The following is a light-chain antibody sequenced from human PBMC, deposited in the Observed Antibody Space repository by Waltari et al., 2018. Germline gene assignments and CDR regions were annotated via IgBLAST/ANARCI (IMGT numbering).Light chain of an antibody. CDR1: QSVSRT. J-gene: IGKJ1*01. CDR3: QHYVRLPVT. CDR2: GAS. Sequence: EIVLTQSPGTLPLSPGERATLSCRASQSVSRTLAWYQQKPGQATRLLIYGASTRATGIPDRFRGSGSGTDFILTISRLEPEDFAVYYCQHYVRLPVTFGQGTKVEIK. V-gene: IGKV3-20*01.